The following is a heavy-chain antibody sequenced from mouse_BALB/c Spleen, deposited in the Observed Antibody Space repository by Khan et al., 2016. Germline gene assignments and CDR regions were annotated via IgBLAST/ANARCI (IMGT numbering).Heavy chain of an antibody. CDR2: INPDSSTI. CDR3: RRLHYYGRFAY. J-gene: IGHJ3*01. Sequence: EVQLLESGGGLVQPGGSLKLSCAASGFAFSRYWMSWVRQAPGKGLEWIGEINPDSSTINYKPSLKDKFIISRDNAKNTLYLQMSKVTSEEPALYYCRRLHYYGRFAYWGQGTLVTVSA. D-gene: IGHD1-2*01. CDR1: GFAFSRYW. V-gene: IGHV4-1*02.